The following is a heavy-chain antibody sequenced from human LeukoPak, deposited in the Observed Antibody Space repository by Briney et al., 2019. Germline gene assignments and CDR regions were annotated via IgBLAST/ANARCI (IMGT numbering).Heavy chain of an antibody. CDR2: INPSGASA. V-gene: IGHV1-46*01. J-gene: IGHJ5*02. Sequence: ASVKVSCKASGYTFTSYSIHWVRQAPGQGLEWMGIINPSGASAMYAQKFQGRVTMTRDMSTATVYLDLSSLRFDDTAVYYCARGHGSGSTNWSVPWGQGTLGTVS. CDR1: GYTFTSYS. D-gene: IGHD3-10*01. CDR3: ARGHGSGSTNWSVP.